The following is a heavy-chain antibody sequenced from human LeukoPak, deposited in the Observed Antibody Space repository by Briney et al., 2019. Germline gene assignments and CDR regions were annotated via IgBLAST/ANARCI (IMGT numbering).Heavy chain of an antibody. CDR1: GYTFTSYY. D-gene: IGHD5-12*01. CDR2: INPSGGST. V-gene: IGHV1-46*01. CDR3: ARRVAVATMDDYYYYYYMDV. J-gene: IGHJ6*03. Sequence: ASVKVSCKASGYTFTSYYMHWVRQAPGQGLEWMGIINPSGGSTSYAQKFQGRVTMTRDMSTSTVYMELSSLRSEDTAVYYCARRVAVATMDDYYYYYYMDVWGKGTTVTVSS.